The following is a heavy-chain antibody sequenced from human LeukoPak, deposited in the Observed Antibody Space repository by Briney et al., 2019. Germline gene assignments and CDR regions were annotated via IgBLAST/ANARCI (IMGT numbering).Heavy chain of an antibody. CDR3: VRAPDGGYDY. CDR1: GFTFSAYS. J-gene: IGHJ4*02. Sequence: GGSLRLSCAASGFTFSAYSMQWVRQAPGKGLEYISYVSSGGSVMYYADSVKGRFTISRDNAKKSVYLQMNSLRDEDTAIYYCVRAPDGGYDYWGQGALVTVSS. V-gene: IGHV3-48*02. CDR2: VSSGGSVM. D-gene: IGHD1-26*01.